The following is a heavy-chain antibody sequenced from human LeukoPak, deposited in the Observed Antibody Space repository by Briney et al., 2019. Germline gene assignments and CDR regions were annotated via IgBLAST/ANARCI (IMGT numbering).Heavy chain of an antibody. CDR2: INHSGST. J-gene: IGHJ3*02. D-gene: IGHD2-15*01. Sequence: PSETLSLTCAVYGGSFSGYYWSWIRQPPGKGLEWIGEINHSGSTNYNPSLKSRVTISVDTSKNQFSLKLSSVTAADTAVYYCARARYCSGGSCYPMFGAFDIWGQGAMVTVSS. V-gene: IGHV4-34*01. CDR1: GGSFSGYY. CDR3: ARARYCSGGSCYPMFGAFDI.